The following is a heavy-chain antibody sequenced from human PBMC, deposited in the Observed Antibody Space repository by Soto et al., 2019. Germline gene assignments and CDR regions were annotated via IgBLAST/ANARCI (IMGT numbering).Heavy chain of an antibody. J-gene: IGHJ4*02. CDR1: GGSISSSSYY. CDR2: IYYSGST. D-gene: IGHD3-16*02. CDR3: ARQTDPNIVFDY. Sequence: SETLSLTCTVSGGSISSSSYYWGWIRHPPGKGLEWIGSIYYSGSTYYNPSLKSRVTISVDTSKNQFSLKLSSVTAADTAVYYCARQTDPNIVFDYWGQGTLVTVSS. V-gene: IGHV4-39*01.